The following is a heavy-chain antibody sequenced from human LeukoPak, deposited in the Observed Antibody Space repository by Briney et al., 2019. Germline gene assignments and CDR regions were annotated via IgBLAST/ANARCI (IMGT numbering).Heavy chain of an antibody. CDR2: ISGSGGST. CDR1: GFTFSSYA. V-gene: IGHV3-23*01. CDR3: AKDSEYYYGSGSYYSYYFDY. J-gene: IGHJ4*02. Sequence: GGSLRLSCAASGFTFSSYAMSWVRQAPGKGLEWVSAISGSGGSTYYADSVKGRFTISRDNSKNTLYLQMNSLRAEDMAVYYCAKDSEYYYGSGSYYSYYFDYWGQGTLVTVSS. D-gene: IGHD3-10*01.